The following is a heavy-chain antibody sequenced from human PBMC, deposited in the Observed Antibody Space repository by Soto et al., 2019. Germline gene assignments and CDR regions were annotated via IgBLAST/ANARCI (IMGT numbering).Heavy chain of an antibody. CDR1: GFTFSSYA. D-gene: IGHD2-21*02. CDR3: AKGMVVVTAISFDY. V-gene: IGHV3-23*01. J-gene: IGHJ4*02. CDR2: ISGSGGST. Sequence: GGSLRLSCAASGFTFSSYAMSWVRQAPGKGLEWVSAISGSGGSTYYADSVKGRFTISRDNSKNTLYLQMNSLRAEDTAIYYCAKGMVVVTAISFDYWGQGTLVTVSS.